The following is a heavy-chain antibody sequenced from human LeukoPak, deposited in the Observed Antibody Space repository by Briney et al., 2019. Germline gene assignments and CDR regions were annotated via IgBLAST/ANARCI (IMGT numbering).Heavy chain of an antibody. V-gene: IGHV3-23*01. Sequence: GGSLRLSCAASGFTFSSYAMSWVRQAPGKGLEWVSAISGSGGSTYYADSVKGRFTISRDNSKNTLYLQMNSLRAEDTALYFCVKGDYDVLTGWNNWFDPWGQGTLVTVSS. CDR2: ISGSGGST. CDR3: VKGDYDVLTGWNNWFDP. CDR1: GFTFSSYA. J-gene: IGHJ5*02. D-gene: IGHD3-9*01.